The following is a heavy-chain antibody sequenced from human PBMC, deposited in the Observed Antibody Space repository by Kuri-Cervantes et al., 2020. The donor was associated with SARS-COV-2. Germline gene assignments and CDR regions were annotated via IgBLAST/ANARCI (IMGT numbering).Heavy chain of an antibody. J-gene: IGHJ4*02. D-gene: IGHD6-6*01. V-gene: IGHV4-39*07. CDR1: GGSISSSSYY. Sequence: GSLRLSCTVSGGSISSSSYYWGWIRQPPGKGLEWIGSIYYSGSTCYNPSLKSRVTISVDTSKNQFSLKLSSVTAADTAVYYCARDSPEYSSSSSVPFDYWGQGTLVTVSS. CDR3: ARDSPEYSSSSSVPFDY. CDR2: IYYSGST.